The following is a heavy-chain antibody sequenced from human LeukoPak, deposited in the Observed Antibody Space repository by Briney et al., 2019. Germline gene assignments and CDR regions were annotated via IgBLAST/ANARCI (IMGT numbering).Heavy chain of an antibody. D-gene: IGHD3-3*01. Sequence: ASVKVSCKASGYTFTSYGISWVRQAPGQGLEWMGWISAYNGNTNYAQKLQGRVTMTTDTSTSTAYMELRSLRSDDTAVYYCARAGYDFWSGYSGGNYYFDYWGQGTLVTVSS. CDR1: GYTFTSYG. CDR3: ARAGYDFWSGYSGGNYYFDY. J-gene: IGHJ4*02. V-gene: IGHV1-18*01. CDR2: ISAYNGNT.